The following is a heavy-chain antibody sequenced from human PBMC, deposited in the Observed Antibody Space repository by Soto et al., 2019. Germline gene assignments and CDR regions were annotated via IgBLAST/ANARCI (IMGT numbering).Heavy chain of an antibody. CDR2: IYYSGST. J-gene: IGHJ4*02. CDR3: ARDRSVYGDYARIDY. V-gene: IGHV4-31*03. D-gene: IGHD4-17*01. CDR1: GGSVSSGGYY. Sequence: SETLSLTCTVSGGSVSSGGYYWSWIRQHPGKGLEWIGYIYYSGSTYYNPSLKSRVTISVDTSKNQFSLKLRSVTAADTAVYYCARDRSVYGDYARIDYWGQGTLVTVSS.